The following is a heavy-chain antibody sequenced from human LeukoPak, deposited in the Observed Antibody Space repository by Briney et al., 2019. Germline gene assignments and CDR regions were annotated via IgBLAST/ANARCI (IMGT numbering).Heavy chain of an antibody. J-gene: IGHJ4*02. CDR2: ISSSSSYI. V-gene: IGHV3-21*01. CDR1: GFTFSSYS. Sequence: GGSLRLSCAASGFTFSSYSMNWVRQAPGKGLEWVSSISSSSSYIYYAGSVKGRFTISRDNAKNSLYLQMSSLRAEDTAVYYCAREGLWFGELGHFFDYWGQGTLVTVSS. CDR3: AREGLWFGELGHFFDY. D-gene: IGHD3-10*01.